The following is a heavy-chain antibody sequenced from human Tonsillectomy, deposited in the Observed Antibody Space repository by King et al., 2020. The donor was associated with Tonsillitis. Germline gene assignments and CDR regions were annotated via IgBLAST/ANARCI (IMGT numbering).Heavy chain of an antibody. CDR1: GFTFSSYA. D-gene: IGHD5-18*01. CDR3: AGEGYSYGFSSRGKYYFDY. Sequence: VQLVESGGGVVQPGRSLRLSCAASGFTFSSYAMHWVRQAPGKGLEWVAVISYDGSNKYYADSVKGRFTISRDNSKNTLYLQMNSLRAEDTAVYYCAGEGYSYGFSSRGKYYFDYWGQGTLVTVSS. V-gene: IGHV3-30*04. CDR2: ISYDGSNK. J-gene: IGHJ4*02.